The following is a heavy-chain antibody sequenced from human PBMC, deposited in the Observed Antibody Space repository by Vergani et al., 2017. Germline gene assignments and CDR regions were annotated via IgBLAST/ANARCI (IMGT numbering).Heavy chain of an antibody. CDR1: GFTFSHYG. Sequence: EVQMVESGGGLVKPGGSLRLSCVASGFTFSHYGMNWVRQAPGKGLEWVSSISGNNDDVYYADSVKGRFTISRDNAKNSLYLDMSSLRAEDTAVYYCAKARKTMATILFDYWGQGTLVTVSS. V-gene: IGHV3-21*01. D-gene: IGHD5-24*01. CDR2: ISGNNDDV. J-gene: IGHJ4*02. CDR3: AKARKTMATILFDY.